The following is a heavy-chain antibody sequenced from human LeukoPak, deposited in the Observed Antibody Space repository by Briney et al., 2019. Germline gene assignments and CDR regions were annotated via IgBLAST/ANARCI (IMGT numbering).Heavy chain of an antibody. J-gene: IGHJ4*02. V-gene: IGHV4-61*01. Sequence: PSETLSLTCTVSGGSVSSGSYYWSWIRQPPGKGLEWTGYIYYSGSTNYNPSLKSRVTISVDTSKNQFSLKLSSVTAADTAVYYGARGPNYYDSSGYYYVPYFAYWGQGTLFTSPQ. CDR2: IYYSGST. D-gene: IGHD3-22*01. CDR1: GGSVSSGSYY. CDR3: ARGPNYYDSSGYYYVPYFAY.